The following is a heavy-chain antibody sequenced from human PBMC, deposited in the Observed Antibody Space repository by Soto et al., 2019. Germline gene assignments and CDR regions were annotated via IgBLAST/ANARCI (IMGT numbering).Heavy chain of an antibody. V-gene: IGHV4-59*01. CDR1: GCSISSYF. J-gene: IGHJ4*02. CDR2: IYNSGST. Sequence: SETLSLTCAVSGCSISSYFWSWIRQPPGKGLEWIGYIYNSGSTNYNPSLKSRFTISVDTSKNQFSLKLSSVTAADTAVYYCARGSSWYGNWGQGTLVTVS. D-gene: IGHD6-13*01. CDR3: ARGSSWYGN.